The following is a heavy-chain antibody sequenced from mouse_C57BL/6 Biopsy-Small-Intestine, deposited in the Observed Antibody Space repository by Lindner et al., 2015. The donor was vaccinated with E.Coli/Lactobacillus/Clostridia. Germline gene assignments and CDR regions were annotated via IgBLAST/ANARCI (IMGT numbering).Heavy chain of an antibody. Sequence: SVKVSCKASGYTFTSQDINWVRQATGQGLEWMGWMNPDSGNTGYAQKFQGRLTMTRNTSINTAFMELSSLTSEDTAVYYCVRGWGYCTDFTCANNWFDPWGPGTLVTVSS. J-gene: IGHJ1*01. D-gene: IGHD4-1*02. V-gene: IGHV1S55*01. CDR2: MNPDSGNT. CDR3: VRGWGYCTDFTCANNWFDP. CDR1: GYTFTSQD.